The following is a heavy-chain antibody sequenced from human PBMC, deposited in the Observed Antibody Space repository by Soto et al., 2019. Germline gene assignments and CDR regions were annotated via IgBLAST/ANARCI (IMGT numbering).Heavy chain of an antibody. V-gene: IGHV1-2*04. CDR2: INPNSGGT. Sequence: GASVKVSFKASGYTFTGYYMHWVRQAPGQGLEWMGWINPNSGGTNYAQKFQGWVTMTRDTSISTAYMELSRLRSDDTAVYYCARGYYYDSSKYYGMDVWGQGTTVTVSS. CDR1: GYTFTGYY. J-gene: IGHJ6*02. CDR3: ARGYYYDSSKYYGMDV. D-gene: IGHD3-22*01.